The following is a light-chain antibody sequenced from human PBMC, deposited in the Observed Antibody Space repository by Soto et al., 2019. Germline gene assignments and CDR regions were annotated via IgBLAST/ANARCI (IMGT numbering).Light chain of an antibody. CDR1: QSVGTS. V-gene: IGKV3-20*01. Sequence: EIVLTQSPGTLSLSPGERATLSCRASQSVGTSLAWYQHKPGQSPRLLIHDTSSRFTGTPDRFSGSGSGTDFTLTISRLEPEDFAVYSCQHYFSSPWTFGQGTKVEIK. CDR3: QHYFSSPWT. J-gene: IGKJ1*01. CDR2: DTS.